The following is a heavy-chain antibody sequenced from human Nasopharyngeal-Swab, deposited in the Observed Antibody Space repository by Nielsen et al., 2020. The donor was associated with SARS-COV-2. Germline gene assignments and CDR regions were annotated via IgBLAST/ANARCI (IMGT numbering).Heavy chain of an antibody. V-gene: IGHV4-30-4*01. CDR2: IYYSEST. CDR3: ASCSRGWLDGYNNFDY. D-gene: IGHD5-24*01. J-gene: IGHJ4*02. Sequence: RQAPGKGLEWIGYIYYSESTYYNPSLKSRVTISVDTSKNQFSLKLSSVTAADTAVYYCASCSRGWLDGYNNFDYWGQGNLVTVSS.